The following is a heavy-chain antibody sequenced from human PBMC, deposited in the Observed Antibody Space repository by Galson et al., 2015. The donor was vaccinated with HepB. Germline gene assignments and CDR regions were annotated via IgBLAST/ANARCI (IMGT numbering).Heavy chain of an antibody. V-gene: IGHV3-33*05. D-gene: IGHD1-7*01. J-gene: IGHJ6*03. Sequence: SLRLSCAASGFIFNRHGMHWVRQAPGKGLEWVAVISYDGKKTYYGDSVKGRFTISRDNSKNTLSLQMSSLRTEDTAIYFCAKHKGMELANYCMNVWGTGTTVTVS. CDR1: GFIFNRHG. CDR2: ISYDGKKT. CDR3: AKHKGMELANYCMNV.